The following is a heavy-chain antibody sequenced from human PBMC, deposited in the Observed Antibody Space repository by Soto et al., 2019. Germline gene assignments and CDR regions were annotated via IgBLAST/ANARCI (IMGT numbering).Heavy chain of an antibody. J-gene: IGHJ5*02. V-gene: IGHV3-13*01. CDR1: GFAFSRHD. D-gene: IGHD3-10*01. CDR2: ITSAGDA. CDR3: ARVGIRVVSRDWFDT. Sequence: EVQLVESGGGLLQPGGSLRLSCAASGFAFSRHDMHWVRQVTGKGVEWVSCITSAGDANHQASVKGRFTISRENAKNSLYVQMNSLRDEDTAVYCCARVGIRVVSRDWFDTCGQGTLVTVSS.